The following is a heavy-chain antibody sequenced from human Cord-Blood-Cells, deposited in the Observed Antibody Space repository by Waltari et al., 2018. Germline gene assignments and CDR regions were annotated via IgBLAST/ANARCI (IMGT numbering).Heavy chain of an antibody. J-gene: IGHJ4*02. D-gene: IGHD3-16*02. V-gene: IGHV4-34*01. CDR2: INHSGST. CDR3: ARGSYDYVWGSYRYTRRYFDY. Sequence: QVQLQQWGAGLLKPSETLSLTCAVYGGSFSGYYWTWILQPPGQGVGWIGEINHSGSTNYNPSLKSRVTISVDTSKNQFSLKLSSVTAADTAVYYCARGSYDYVWGSYRYTRRYFDYWGQGTLVTVSS. CDR1: GGSFSGYY.